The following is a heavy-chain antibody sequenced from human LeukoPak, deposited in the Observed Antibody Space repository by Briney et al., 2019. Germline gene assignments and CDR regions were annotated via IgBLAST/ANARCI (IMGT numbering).Heavy chain of an antibody. D-gene: IGHD5-12*01. CDR3: ARAWGSGYDLNY. CDR2: ISVSSSTI. CDR1: GFTFSSYS. Sequence: PGGSLRLSCAASGFTFSSYSMNWVRQAPGKGPAWVSHISVSSSTIYYADSVKGRFTISRDNAKDSLYLQMNNLRAEDTAVYYCARAWGSGYDLNYWGQGTLVTVSS. J-gene: IGHJ4*02. V-gene: IGHV3-48*04.